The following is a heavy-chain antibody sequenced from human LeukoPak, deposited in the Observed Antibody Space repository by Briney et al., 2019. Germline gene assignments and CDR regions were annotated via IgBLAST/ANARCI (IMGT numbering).Heavy chain of an antibody. D-gene: IGHD6-19*01. CDR2: MNPNSGNT. CDR3: AREPSSGWYAGRGAFDI. CDR1: GYTFTSYD. Sequence: ASVKVSCKASGYTFTSYDINWVRQATGQGLEWMGWMNPNSGNTGYAQKFQGRVTMTRNTSISTAYMELSSLRSEDTAVYYCAREPSSGWYAGRGAFDIWGQGIMVTVSS. V-gene: IGHV1-8*01. J-gene: IGHJ3*02.